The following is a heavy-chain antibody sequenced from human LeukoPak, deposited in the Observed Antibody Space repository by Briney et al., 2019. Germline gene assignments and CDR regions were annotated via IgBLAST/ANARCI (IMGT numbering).Heavy chain of an antibody. J-gene: IGHJ4*02. CDR2: IFYSGRT. CDR3: ARLGTYYDKIYYFDY. V-gene: IGHV4-39*01. CDR1: GGSISSSTTY. Sequence: SETLSLTCTVSGGSISSSTTYWGWIRQPPGKGLEWLASIFYSGRTWNNPSLKSRVTISVDTSKNQFSLKVSAVTAADTAVYYCARLGTYYDKIYYFDYWGQGTLVTVSS. D-gene: IGHD3-16*01.